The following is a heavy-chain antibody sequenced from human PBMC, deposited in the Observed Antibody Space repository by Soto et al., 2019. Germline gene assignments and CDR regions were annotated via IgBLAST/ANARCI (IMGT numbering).Heavy chain of an antibody. Sequence: VASVKVSCKASGYTFTSYDINWVRQAPGQGLEWLGWMDPNSGSTGYAQNFQGRITMTRDISRSTAYMELSSLRSEDTAVYYCAREGGYDSCRKRLDAWGQGTTVTVSS. CDR1: GYTFTSYD. J-gene: IGHJ6*02. V-gene: IGHV1-8*01. D-gene: IGHD3-3*01. CDR2: MDPNSGST. CDR3: AREGGYDSCRKRLDA.